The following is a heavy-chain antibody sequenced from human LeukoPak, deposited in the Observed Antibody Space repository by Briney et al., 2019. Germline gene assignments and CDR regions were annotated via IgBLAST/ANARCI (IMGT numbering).Heavy chain of an antibody. J-gene: IGHJ4*02. CDR2: IINDESSS. CDR3: ARSGWPYYFDY. CDR1: GFTFGTYW. Sequence: GGSLRLSCAASGFTFGTYWMHWVRQAPGKGLVWVSRIINDESSSIYADSVKGRFTISRDNAKNTLYLQMNSLRAEDTAVYYCARSGWPYYFDYWGQGTLVTVSS. D-gene: IGHD6-19*01. V-gene: IGHV3-74*01.